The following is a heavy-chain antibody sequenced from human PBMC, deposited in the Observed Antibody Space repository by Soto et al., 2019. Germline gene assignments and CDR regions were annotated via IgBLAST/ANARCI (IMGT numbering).Heavy chain of an antibody. CDR3: AREYYYGSGSYYYYYGMDV. J-gene: IGHJ6*02. V-gene: IGHV3-33*01. Sequence: GGSLRLSCAASGLPFSSYGMHWVRQAPGKGLEWVAVIWYDGSNKYYADSVKGRFTISRDNSKNTLYLQMNSLRAEDTAVYYCAREYYYGSGSYYYYYGMDVWGQGTTVTVSS. CDR2: IWYDGSNK. CDR1: GLPFSSYG. D-gene: IGHD3-10*01.